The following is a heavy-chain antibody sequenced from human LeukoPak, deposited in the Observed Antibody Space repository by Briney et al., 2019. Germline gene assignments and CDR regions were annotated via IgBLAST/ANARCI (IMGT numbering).Heavy chain of an antibody. CDR1: GGSISSYY. CDR2: IYTSGST. J-gene: IGHJ4*02. Sequence: SETLSLTCTVSGGSISSYYRSWIRQPPGKGLEWIGYIYTSGSTNYNPSLKSRVTISVDTSKNQFSLRLSSVTAADTAVYYCARRGSSGSYDYWGQGTLVTVSS. CDR3: ARRGSSGSYDY. D-gene: IGHD1-26*01. V-gene: IGHV4-4*09.